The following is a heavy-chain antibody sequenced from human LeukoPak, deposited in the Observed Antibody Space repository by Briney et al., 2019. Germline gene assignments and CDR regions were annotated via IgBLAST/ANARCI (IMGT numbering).Heavy chain of an antibody. V-gene: IGHV3-11*04. CDR1: GFIFSDYY. CDR2: ISGRGNTI. D-gene: IGHD6-6*01. Sequence: GGSLRLSCAASGFIFSDYYMSWIRQAPGKGLEWVSYISGRGNTIYYADSVKGRFTISRDNTKNSLFLQMNSLRAEDTAVYYCARDRYSSSSGNDYWGQGTLVTVSS. CDR3: ARDRYSSSSGNDY. J-gene: IGHJ4*02.